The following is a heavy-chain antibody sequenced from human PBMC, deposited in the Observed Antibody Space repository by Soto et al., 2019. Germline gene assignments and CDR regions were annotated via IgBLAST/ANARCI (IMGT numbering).Heavy chain of an antibody. CDR2: IIPIFGTA. V-gene: IGHV1-69*12. Sequence: QVQLVQSGAEVKKPGSSVKVSCKASGGTFSSYAISWVRQAPGQGLEWMGGIIPIFGTANYAQKFQGRVTITADESPSTAYMELSSLRSEDTAVYYCASPVGPTGNYYHGTDAWGQGTTVTXS. D-gene: IGHD1-26*01. CDR3: ASPVGPTGNYYHGTDA. J-gene: IGHJ6*02. CDR1: GGTFSSYA.